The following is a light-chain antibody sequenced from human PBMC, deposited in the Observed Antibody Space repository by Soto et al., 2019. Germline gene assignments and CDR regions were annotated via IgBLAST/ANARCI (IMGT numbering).Light chain of an antibody. V-gene: IGLV2-14*03. CDR1: SSDVGGYNS. J-gene: IGLJ2*01. CDR2: DVI. CDR3: SSYTSISASVI. Sequence: QSVLAQPASVSGSPGQSITISCTGSSSDVGGYNSVSWYQQHPGKAPKLVIFDVIIRPSGISTRFSGSKSGNAASLTISGLQAEDEAHYYCSSYTSISASVIFGGGTKLTVL.